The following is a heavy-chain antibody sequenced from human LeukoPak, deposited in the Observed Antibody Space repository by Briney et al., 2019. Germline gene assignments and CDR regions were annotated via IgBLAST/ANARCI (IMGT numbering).Heavy chain of an antibody. Sequence: GGSLRLSCAASGFTFSSYGMNWVRQAPGKGLEWVSSISSSSSYIYYADSVKGRFTISRDNAKNSLYLQMNSLRAEDTAVYYCARGLRGYSYGYGIMYYYYYMDVWGKGTTVTVSS. V-gene: IGHV3-21*01. CDR1: GFTFSSYG. CDR2: ISSSSSYI. D-gene: IGHD5-18*01. J-gene: IGHJ6*03. CDR3: ARGLRGYSYGYGIMYYYYYMDV.